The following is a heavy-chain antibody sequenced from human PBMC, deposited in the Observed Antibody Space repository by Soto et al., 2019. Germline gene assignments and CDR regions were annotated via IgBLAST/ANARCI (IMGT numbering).Heavy chain of an antibody. CDR2: ISYDGSNK. CDR3: ARGPYSVSYLAYFDY. CDR1: GFTFSSYG. D-gene: IGHD1-26*01. Sequence: QVQLVESGGGVVQPGRSLRLSCAASGFTFSSYGMHWVRQAPGKGLEWVAVISYDGSNKHYADSVKGRFTISRDNPKNTLYLQMNSLRAEDTAVYYCARGPYSVSYLAYFDYWGQGTLVTVTS. J-gene: IGHJ4*02. V-gene: IGHV3-30*03.